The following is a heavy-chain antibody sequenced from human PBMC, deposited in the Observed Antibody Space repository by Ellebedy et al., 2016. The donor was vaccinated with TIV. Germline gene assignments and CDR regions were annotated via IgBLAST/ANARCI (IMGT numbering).Heavy chain of an antibody. CDR2: MNPNSGNT. CDR3: ARDRGPHKCSSTSCYRSYYYYYMDV. V-gene: IGHV1-8*01. J-gene: IGHJ6*03. D-gene: IGHD2-2*01. Sequence: ASVKVSCXASGYTFTSYDINWVRQATGQGLEWMGWMNPNSGNTGYAQKFQGRVTMTTNTSTSTAYMELRSLRSDDTAVYYCARDRGPHKCSSTSCYRSYYYYYMDVWGKGTTVTVSS. CDR1: GYTFTSYD.